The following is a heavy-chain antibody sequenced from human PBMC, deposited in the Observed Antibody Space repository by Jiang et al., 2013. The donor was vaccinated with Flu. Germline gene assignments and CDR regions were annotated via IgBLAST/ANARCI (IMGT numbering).Heavy chain of an antibody. CDR3: AHRGPGIGEFVFDV. CDR2: VYWDDDK. CDR1: GFSLGATGVG. V-gene: IGHV2-5*02. J-gene: IGHJ4*02. D-gene: IGHD3-10*01. Sequence: KPTQTLTLTCTFSGFSLGATGVGVGWLRQPPGKALEWLALVYWDDDKRYNTSLESRLTINKDMSKNQVVLTMTNMDPVDTATYYCAHRGPGIGEFVFDVWGQGTLVTVSS.